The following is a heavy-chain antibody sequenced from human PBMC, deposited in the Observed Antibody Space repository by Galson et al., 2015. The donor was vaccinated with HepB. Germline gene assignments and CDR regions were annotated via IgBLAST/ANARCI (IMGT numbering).Heavy chain of an antibody. CDR2: IWFDGTKK. V-gene: IGHV3-33*01. Sequence: SLRLSCAASGFTFSRYGMEWVRQAPGKGLEWVAVIWFDGTKKYYANSVEGRFTISRDNSNNMLFLQMNSLRAEDTAIYYCARETSDRAFDVWAKGHWSPSLQ. CDR3: ARETSDRAFDV. CDR1: GFTFSRYG. D-gene: IGHD3-22*01. J-gene: IGHJ3*01.